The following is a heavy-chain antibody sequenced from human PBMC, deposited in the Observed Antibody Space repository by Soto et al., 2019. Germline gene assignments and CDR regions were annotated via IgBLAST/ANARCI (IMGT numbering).Heavy chain of an antibody. CDR1: GGSISSGGYS. J-gene: IGHJ4*02. CDR2: IYHSGST. Sequence: PSETLSLTCAVSGGSISSGGYSWSWIRQPPGKGLEWIGYIYHSGSTYYNPSLKSRVTISVDRSKNQFSLKLSSVTAADTAVYYCARHRRDFDYWGQGTLVTVSS. V-gene: IGHV4-30-2*01. CDR3: ARHRRDFDY.